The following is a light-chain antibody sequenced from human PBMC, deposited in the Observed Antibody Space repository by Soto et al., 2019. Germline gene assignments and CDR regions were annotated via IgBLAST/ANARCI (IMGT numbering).Light chain of an antibody. CDR2: GAS. CDR1: QSVSSSY. CDR3: QQYGSSPWT. V-gene: IGKV3-20*01. Sequence: ESVWTQSPGTLTLSPGERATLSCRASQSVSSSYLAWYQQKPGQAPRPLIYGASSRAIGIPDRFSGSGSGTDFTLTISRLEPEDFAVYYCQQYGSSPWTFGQGTKVDIK. J-gene: IGKJ1*01.